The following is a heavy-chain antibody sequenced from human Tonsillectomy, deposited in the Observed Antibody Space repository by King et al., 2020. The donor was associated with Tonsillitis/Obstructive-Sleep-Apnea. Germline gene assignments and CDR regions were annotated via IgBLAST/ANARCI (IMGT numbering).Heavy chain of an antibody. Sequence: EVQLVESGGGLVQPGRSLRLSCTASGFTFGDYAMSWVRQAPGKGLEWVGFIRSKAYGGTTEYAASVKGRFTISRDDSKSIAYLQMNSLKTEDTAVYYCTCVAYYYDSSGYEGWFDPWGQGTLVTVSS. D-gene: IGHD3-22*01. V-gene: IGHV3-49*04. J-gene: IGHJ5*02. CDR2: IRSKAYGGTT. CDR3: TCVAYYYDSSGYEGWFDP. CDR1: GFTFGDYA.